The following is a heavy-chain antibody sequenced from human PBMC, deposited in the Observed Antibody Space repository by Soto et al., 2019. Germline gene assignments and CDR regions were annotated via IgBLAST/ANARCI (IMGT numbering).Heavy chain of an antibody. Sequence: QVQLVESGGGVVQPGRSLRLSCAASGFTFSSYGMHWVRQAPGKGLEWVAVISYDGSNKYYADSVKGRFTISRDNSKNTLYLQXNSLRAEDTAVYYCAKPLRVDTAMVTSDWGXGX. V-gene: IGHV3-30*18. CDR2: ISYDGSNK. CDR3: AKPLRVDTAMVTSD. CDR1: GFTFSSYG. D-gene: IGHD5-18*01. J-gene: IGHJ4*01.